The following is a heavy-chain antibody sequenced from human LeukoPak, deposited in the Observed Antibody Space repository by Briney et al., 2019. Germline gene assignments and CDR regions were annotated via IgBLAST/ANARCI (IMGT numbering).Heavy chain of an antibody. V-gene: IGHV1-46*01. J-gene: IGHJ5*02. Sequence: GASVKVSCKASGYILTTYYMHWVRQAPRQGLEWMAVINPSGDSPKYAQSFLGRVTITRDKSTSTDYMEMSSLTTEDTAVYYCARLALGVTDLWGQGALVTVSS. D-gene: IGHD1-26*01. CDR1: GYILTTYY. CDR3: ARLALGVTDL. CDR2: INPSGDSP.